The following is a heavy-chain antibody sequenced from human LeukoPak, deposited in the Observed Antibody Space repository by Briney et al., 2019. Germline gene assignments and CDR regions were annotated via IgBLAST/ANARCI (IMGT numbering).Heavy chain of an antibody. CDR1: GFTFSSYG. V-gene: IGHV3-30*02. D-gene: IGHD6-19*01. CDR2: IRYDGSNK. CDR3: AKASDPWLVFPYYFDY. Sequence: PGGSLRLSCAASGFTFSSYGMHWVRQAPGKGLEWEAFIRYDGSNKYYADSVKGRFTISRDNSKNTLYLQMNSLRAEDTAVYYYAKASDPWLVFPYYFDYWGQGTLVTVSS. J-gene: IGHJ4*02.